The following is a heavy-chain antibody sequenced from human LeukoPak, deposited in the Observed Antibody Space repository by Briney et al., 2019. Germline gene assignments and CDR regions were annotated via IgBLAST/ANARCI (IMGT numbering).Heavy chain of an antibody. V-gene: IGHV3-66*01. D-gene: IGHD4/OR15-4a*01. CDR1: AFTPSSNY. J-gene: IGHJ3*02. CDR3: ASDYRYGGFFEI. CDR2: IYVEGTT. Sequence: GGSLRLSCAASAFTPSSNYMNWVRQAPGEGLEWVSIIYVEGTTFYADSVRGRFTIPRDDSKTQLCLQWNSLGCEDTAVNYCASDYRYGGFFEIWGQGTMVTVSS.